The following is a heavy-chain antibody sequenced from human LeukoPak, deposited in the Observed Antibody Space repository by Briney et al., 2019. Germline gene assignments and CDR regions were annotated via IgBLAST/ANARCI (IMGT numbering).Heavy chain of an antibody. CDR1: GYTFSNYY. V-gene: IGHV1-46*01. J-gene: IGHJ4*02. CDR2: INPSGGST. D-gene: IGHD2-2*01. Sequence: ASVKVSCKTSGYTFSNYYVHWVRQAPGQGLEWMGIINPSGGSTNYARKFRGRVIMTRDTSTSTVHMELSSLRSEDTAVYYCAKDGGDCSSISCLYFFDSWGQGTLVTVSS. CDR3: AKDGGDCSSISCLYFFDS.